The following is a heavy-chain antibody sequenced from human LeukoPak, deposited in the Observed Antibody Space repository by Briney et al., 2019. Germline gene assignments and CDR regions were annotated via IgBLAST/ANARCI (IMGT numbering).Heavy chain of an antibody. J-gene: IGHJ4*02. CDR2: ISYDGSNK. Sequence: GGSLRLSCAASGFNFSSYAMHWVRQAPGKGLEWVAVISYDGSNKYYADSVKGRFTISRDNSKNTLYLQMNSLRAEDTAVYYCAREEVYCSSTSCYFPGYWGQGTLVTVSS. CDR1: GFNFSSYA. D-gene: IGHD2-2*01. V-gene: IGHV3-30-3*01. CDR3: AREEVYCSSTSCYFPGY.